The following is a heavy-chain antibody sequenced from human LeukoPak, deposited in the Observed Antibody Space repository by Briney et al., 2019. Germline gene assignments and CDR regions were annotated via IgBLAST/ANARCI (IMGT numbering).Heavy chain of an antibody. D-gene: IGHD5-12*01. J-gene: IGHJ4*02. CDR1: GGTFSSYA. CDR2: IIPIFGTA. Sequence: GASVKVSCKASGGTFSSYAISWVRQAPGQGLEWMGGIIPIFGTANYAQKFQGRVTITADESTSTAYMELSSLRSEDTAVYYCARAYMVATHFDYWGQGTLVTVSS. V-gene: IGHV1-69*01. CDR3: ARAYMVATHFDY.